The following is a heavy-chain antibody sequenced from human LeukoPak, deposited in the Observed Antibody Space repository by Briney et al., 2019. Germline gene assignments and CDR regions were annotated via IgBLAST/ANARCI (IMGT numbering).Heavy chain of an antibody. CDR3: AKDSYYYDSSGYHY. J-gene: IGHJ4*02. CDR2: IRYDGSNK. D-gene: IGHD3-22*01. V-gene: IGHV3-30*02. CDR1: GFTFGSYG. Sequence: GGSLRLSCAASGFTFGSYGMHWVRQAPGKGLEWVAFIRYDGSNKYYADSVKGRFTISRDNSKNTLYLQMNSLRAEDTAVYYCAKDSYYYDSSGYHYWGQGTLVTVPS.